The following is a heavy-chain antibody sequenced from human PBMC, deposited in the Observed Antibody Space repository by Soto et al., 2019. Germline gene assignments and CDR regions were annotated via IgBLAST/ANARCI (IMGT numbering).Heavy chain of an antibody. D-gene: IGHD4-17*01. CDR2: INSRTGVT. CDR1: GYTFTGYY. V-gene: IGHV1-2*04. J-gene: IGHJ4*02. Sequence: QVQLVQSGTEVKMPGASVKVSGKASGYTFTGYYMHWVRQVPGQGLEWMGWINSRTGVTNYAQKFQGWVTMTRDTSISTAYMEVSRLNSDDTAVYYCARDGGEYGDYDYWGQGTLVTVSS. CDR3: ARDGGEYGDYDY.